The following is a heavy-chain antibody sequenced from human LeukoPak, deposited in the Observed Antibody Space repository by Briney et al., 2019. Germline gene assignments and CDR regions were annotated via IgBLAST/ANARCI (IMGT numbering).Heavy chain of an antibody. CDR1: GFTVSSNY. CDR3: AKGSYYDSSGSFYFDY. CDR2: ISGSGVNT. Sequence: PGGSLRLSCAASGFTVSSNYMSWVRQAPEKGLEWVSGISGSGVNTYYADSVKGRFTISRDNSKNTLYVQVNSLGTEDTAAYYCAKGSYYDSSGSFYFDYWGQGTLVTVSS. V-gene: IGHV3-23*01. J-gene: IGHJ4*02. D-gene: IGHD3-22*01.